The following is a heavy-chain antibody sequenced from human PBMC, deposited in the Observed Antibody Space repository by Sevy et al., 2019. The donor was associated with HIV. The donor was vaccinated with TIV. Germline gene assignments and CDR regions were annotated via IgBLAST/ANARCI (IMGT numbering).Heavy chain of an antibody. CDR3: ARDRGDDDLDPYAFDI. V-gene: IGHV3-21*01. D-gene: IGHD4-17*01. J-gene: IGHJ3*02. Sequence: GGYLRLSCAASGFTFSSYSMNCVRQAPGKGLEWVSSISSSSSYIYYADSVKGRFTISRDNAKNSLYLQMNSLRAEGTTVYYCARDRGDDDLDPYAFDIWGQGTPVTVSS. CDR2: ISSSSSYI. CDR1: GFTFSSYS.